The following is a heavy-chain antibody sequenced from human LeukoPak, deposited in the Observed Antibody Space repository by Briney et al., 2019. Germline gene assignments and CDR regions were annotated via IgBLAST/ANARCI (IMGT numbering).Heavy chain of an antibody. CDR3: AGGPGRRRGFDP. V-gene: IGHV4-34*01. CDR1: GGSFSGYY. J-gene: IGHJ5*02. Sequence: PWETLSLTCAVYGGSFSGYYWSWIRQPPGKGLEWIWEINHSGSTNYNPSLKRRVARSRDTYKKHFSLKRSSAAAADTAGYYRAGGPGRRRGFDPWGQGTLVTVSS. CDR2: INHSGST.